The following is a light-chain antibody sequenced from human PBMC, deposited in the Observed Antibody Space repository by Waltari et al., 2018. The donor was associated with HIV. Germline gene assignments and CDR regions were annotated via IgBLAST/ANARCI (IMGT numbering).Light chain of an antibody. V-gene: IGLV2-14*01. Sequence: QSALTQPASVSGSPGQSITLPCTGTSSDVGLYDLVSWYRQQPGTAPQLLMYGVSNRPSGISSRFFGFKSARQPSALTISGLQAEDEGDYYCSSYTVSGTLVFGGGTKLTVL. CDR1: SSDVGLYDL. CDR2: GVS. J-gene: IGLJ3*02. CDR3: SSYTVSGTLV.